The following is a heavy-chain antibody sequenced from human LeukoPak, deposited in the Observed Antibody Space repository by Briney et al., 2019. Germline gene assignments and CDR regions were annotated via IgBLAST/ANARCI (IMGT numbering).Heavy chain of an antibody. Sequence: PGGSLRLSCAASGFTFSSYAMSWVRQAPGKGLEWVSAISGSGGSTYYADSVKGRFTISRDNSKNTLYLQMNSLRAEDTAVYYCAATECSTSCNGPFDYWGQGTLVTVSS. CDR3: AATECSTSCNGPFDY. CDR1: GFTFSSYA. V-gene: IGHV3-23*01. D-gene: IGHD2-2*01. J-gene: IGHJ4*02. CDR2: ISGSGGST.